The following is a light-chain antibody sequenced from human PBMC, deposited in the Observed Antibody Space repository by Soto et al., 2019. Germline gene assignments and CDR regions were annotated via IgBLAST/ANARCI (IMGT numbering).Light chain of an antibody. CDR3: QQYASSPLT. Sequence: EIVLTQSPGTLSVSPGERATLSCRASQSVGRNYLAWYQQKPGQAPRLLIYGASSRATGIPDRFSGSGSGTDFTLSISRLEPEEFAVYYCQQYASSPLTFGGGTKVETK. CDR1: QSVGRNY. J-gene: IGKJ4*01. CDR2: GAS. V-gene: IGKV3-20*01.